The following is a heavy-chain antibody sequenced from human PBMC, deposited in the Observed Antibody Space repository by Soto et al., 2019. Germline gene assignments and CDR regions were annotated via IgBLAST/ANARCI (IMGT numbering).Heavy chain of an antibody. V-gene: IGHV4-59*08. Sequence: LSLTCTVSGGSISSYYWSWIRQPPGKGLEWIGYIYYSGSTNYNPSLKSRVTISVDTSKNQFSLKLSSVTAADTAVYYCARRYSSAFDIWGQGTMVPVSS. CDR3: ARRYSSAFDI. D-gene: IGHD6-13*01. J-gene: IGHJ3*02. CDR2: IYYSGST. CDR1: GGSISSYY.